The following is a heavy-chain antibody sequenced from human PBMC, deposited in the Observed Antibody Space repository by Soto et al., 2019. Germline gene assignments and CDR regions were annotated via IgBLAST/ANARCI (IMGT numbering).Heavy chain of an antibody. V-gene: IGHV4-34*01. J-gene: IGHJ5*02. CDR1: GGFLSESY. Sequence: SETLSLTCAVYGGFLSESYWTWIRQPPGKGLEWIGEINHVGGTNYNPSLKSRVTTSVDTSQNQFSLRLISVTAADTAMYFCVRIRYQLPSSVLWLDHWGQGTPVTVSS. CDR2: INHVGGT. CDR3: VRIRYQLPSSVLWLDH. D-gene: IGHD3-16*01.